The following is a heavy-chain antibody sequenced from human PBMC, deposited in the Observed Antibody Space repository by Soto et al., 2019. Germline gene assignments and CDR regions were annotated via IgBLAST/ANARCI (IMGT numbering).Heavy chain of an antibody. CDR1: GYTFTSYA. Sequence: ASVKVSCKASGYTFTSYAMHWVRQAPGQRLEWMGWINAGNGNTKYSQKFQGRVTITRDTSASTAYMELSSLRSEDTAVYYCASRNIAVAATDAFDSGGQGTMVTVSS. CDR3: ASRNIAVAATDAFDS. CDR2: INAGNGNT. V-gene: IGHV1-3*01. D-gene: IGHD6-19*01. J-gene: IGHJ3*02.